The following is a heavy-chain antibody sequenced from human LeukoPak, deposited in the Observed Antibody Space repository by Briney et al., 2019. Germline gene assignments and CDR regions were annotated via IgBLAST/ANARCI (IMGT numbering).Heavy chain of an antibody. Sequence: PGGSLRLSCAASGFTFSSYAMTWVRQAPGKGLEWVSGITNSGGSTFYADFVKGRFTIFRDNSRNTLYLQMNSLRAEDAAVYYCTKARYSDNWSGQDWGQGTLVTVSS. CDR1: GFTFSSYA. CDR3: TKARYSDNWSGQD. J-gene: IGHJ4*02. CDR2: ITNSGGST. V-gene: IGHV3-23*01. D-gene: IGHD1-20*01.